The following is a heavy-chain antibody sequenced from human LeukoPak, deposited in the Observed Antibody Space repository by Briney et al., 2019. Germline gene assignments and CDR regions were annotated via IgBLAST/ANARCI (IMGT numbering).Heavy chain of an antibody. Sequence: SETLSLTCTVSSGSINSYYWSWLRQPPGKGLEWIGYIHYTGSTNYNPSLKSRTTISTDTSKTQCSLGLDSVTGADTAVYYCARAARVGAAAYFDVWGQGTLFIVSS. D-gene: IGHD6-25*01. CDR2: IHYTGST. CDR3: ARAARVGAAAYFDV. CDR1: SGSINSYY. V-gene: IGHV4-59*08. J-gene: IGHJ4*02.